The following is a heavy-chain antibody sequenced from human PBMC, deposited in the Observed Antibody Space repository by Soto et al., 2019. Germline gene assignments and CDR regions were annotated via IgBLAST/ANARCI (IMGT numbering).Heavy chain of an antibody. J-gene: IGHJ5*02. CDR3: ARTRELELRPPNCSHP. V-gene: IGHV4-30-4*01. CDR1: GGSISSGDYY. D-gene: IGHD1-7*01. CDR2: IYYSGST. Sequence: RSLTCTVSGGSISSGDYYWSWIRQPPGKGLEWIGYIYYSGSTYYNPSLKSRVTISVDTSKNQFSLKLSSVTAADTAVYYCARTRELELRPPNCSHPWGQGTLVTVSS.